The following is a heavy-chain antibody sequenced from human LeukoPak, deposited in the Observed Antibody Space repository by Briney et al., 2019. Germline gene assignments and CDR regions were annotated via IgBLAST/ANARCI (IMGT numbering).Heavy chain of an antibody. CDR3: ARIGYSSGWYVGSFQY. V-gene: IGHV5-51*01. J-gene: IGHJ1*01. CDR1: GYSFTNYW. CDR2: IYPADSDA. Sequence: GESLKTSCKASGYSFTNYWIGWVRQMPGKGLEWMGIIYPADSDAKYSPSFQGQVTISADKSISTAYLQWSSLKASDTAIYYCARIGYSSGWYVGSFQYWGQGTLVTVSS. D-gene: IGHD6-19*01.